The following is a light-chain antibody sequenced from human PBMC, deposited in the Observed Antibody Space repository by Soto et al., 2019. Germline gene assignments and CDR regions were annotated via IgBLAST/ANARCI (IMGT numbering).Light chain of an antibody. J-gene: IGKJ4*01. CDR1: QTVRSNF. CDR3: QHYATYPLT. Sequence: DIVLTQSPGTLSLSPGERATLSCRASQTVRSNFLAWYQRKPGQTPRLLIYGASSRATGIPDRFSGSGSGTDFTLTISRLDPEDFAVYYCQHYATYPLTFGRGTKVEI. V-gene: IGKV3-20*01. CDR2: GAS.